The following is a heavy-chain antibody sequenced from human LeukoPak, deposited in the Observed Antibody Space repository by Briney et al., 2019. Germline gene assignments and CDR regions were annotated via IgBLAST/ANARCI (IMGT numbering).Heavy chain of an antibody. Sequence: GASVKVSFKASGYTFTSYYMHWVRQAPGQGLEWMAIINPSGGSTSYAQKFQGRVTMTRDTSASTVYMELYSLRSEDTAVYYCARSITMIVVVTPSGYFDLWGRGTLVTVSS. J-gene: IGHJ2*01. CDR1: GYTFTSYY. CDR2: INPSGGST. V-gene: IGHV1-46*01. CDR3: ARSITMIVVVTPSGYFDL. D-gene: IGHD3-22*01.